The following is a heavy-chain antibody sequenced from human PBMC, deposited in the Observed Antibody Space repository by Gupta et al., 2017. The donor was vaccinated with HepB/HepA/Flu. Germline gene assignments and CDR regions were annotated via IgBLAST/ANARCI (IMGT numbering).Heavy chain of an antibody. CDR1: GGSISISNYY. V-gene: IGHV4-39*01. J-gene: IGHJ4*02. CDR3: ARHPQHPSVEY. Sequence: HLQLQESGPGLVKPSETLSLTCTVSGGSISISNYYLAWVRQPPGKGLEWIGSIYYSGSTYYAPSLKSRVTISGDTSKNQFSLKLTSMTAADTAVYFCARHPQHPSVEYWGQGILVTVSS. CDR2: IYYSGST.